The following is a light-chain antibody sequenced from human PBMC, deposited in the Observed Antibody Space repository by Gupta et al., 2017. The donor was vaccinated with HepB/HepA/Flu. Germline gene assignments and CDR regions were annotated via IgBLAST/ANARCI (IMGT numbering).Light chain of an antibody. CDR2: RNN. Sequence: QSVLTQPPSASGTPGQRVTISCSGRSSNIGSNYVYWYQQFPGTAPKLLIYRNNQRPSGVPDRFSGSKSGTSASLPISGLRSDDEADYYCATWDDSLSGYVFGNGTNVTVL. CDR3: ATWDDSLSGYV. J-gene: IGLJ1*01. V-gene: IGLV1-47*01. CDR1: SSNIGSNY.